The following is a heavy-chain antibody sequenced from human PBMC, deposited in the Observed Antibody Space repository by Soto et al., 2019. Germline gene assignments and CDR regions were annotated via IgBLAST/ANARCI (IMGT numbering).Heavy chain of an antibody. J-gene: IGHJ3*02. D-gene: IGHD3-10*01. CDR3: APRKFGSFNIAAFEI. CDR1: GFSFSTSE. CDR2: ISKSSVTT. Sequence: EVQLVESGGGLVQPGGSLRLSCAASGFSFSTSEMNWVRQAPGKGLEWISYISKSSVTTHYADFVKGRFTISRDNANNSLFLEMNSLRVEDTALYYCAPRKFGSFNIAAFEIWGQGTMVTVSS. V-gene: IGHV3-48*03.